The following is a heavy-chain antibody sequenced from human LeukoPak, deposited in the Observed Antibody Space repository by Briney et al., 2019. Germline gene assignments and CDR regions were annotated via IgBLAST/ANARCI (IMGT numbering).Heavy chain of an antibody. D-gene: IGHD4-17*01. CDR1: GFTFHDYA. CDR3: TKDRRALDDGDSIDY. V-gene: IGHV3-9*01. CDR2: MSWNSGKI. J-gene: IGHJ4*02. Sequence: GGSLRLSCAASGFTFHDYAMHWVRQAPGKGLEWVSGMSWNSGKIGYADSVKGRFTISRDNAENSLFLQMSSLRPEDTALYYCTKDRRALDDGDSIDYWGQGTLVTVSS.